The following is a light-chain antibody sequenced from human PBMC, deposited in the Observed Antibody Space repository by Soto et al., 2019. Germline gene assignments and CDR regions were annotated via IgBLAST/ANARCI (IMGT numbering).Light chain of an antibody. J-gene: IGKJ1*01. CDR3: QQYASCQCT. CDR1: QSVSSSY. V-gene: IGKV3-20*01. Sequence: ESVLTQSPDTLSLSPGERATLSCRASQSVSSSYLAWYQQKPGQAPRLLIYGASSRATGIPDSFSGSASVTDFTLTISSLQLKDWGQYYCQQYASCQCTLGQLTEVE. CDR2: GAS.